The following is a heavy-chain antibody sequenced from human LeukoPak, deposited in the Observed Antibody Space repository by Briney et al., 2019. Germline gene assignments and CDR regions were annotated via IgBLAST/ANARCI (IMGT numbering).Heavy chain of an antibody. V-gene: IGHV3-30-3*01. J-gene: IGHJ1*01. CDR3: ASQLTAMGYFQH. CDR2: ISYDGSNK. Sequence: PGRSLRLSCAASGFTFSSYAMHWVRQAPGKGLEWVAVISYDGSNKYYADSVKGRFTISRDNSKNTLYLQMNSLRAEDTAVYYCASQLTAMGYFQHWGQGTLVTVSS. D-gene: IGHD2-21*02. CDR1: GFTFSSYA.